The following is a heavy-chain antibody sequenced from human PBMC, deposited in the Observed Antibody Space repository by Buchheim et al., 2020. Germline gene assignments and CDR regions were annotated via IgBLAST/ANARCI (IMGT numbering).Heavy chain of an antibody. CDR3: ARDRCSSTSCTFDY. CDR1: GFTFSSYG. CDR2: IWYDGSNK. Sequence: QVQLVESGGGVVQPGRSLRLSCAASGFTFSSYGMHWVRQAPGKGLEWVAVIWYDGSNKYYADSVRGRLTISRDNSKNTLYLQMNSLRAEDTAVYYCARDRCSSTSCTFDYWGQGTL. V-gene: IGHV3-33*01. J-gene: IGHJ4*02. D-gene: IGHD2-2*01.